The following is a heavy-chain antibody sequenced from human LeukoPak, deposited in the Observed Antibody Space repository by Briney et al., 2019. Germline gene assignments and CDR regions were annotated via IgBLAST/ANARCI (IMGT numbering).Heavy chain of an antibody. CDR1: GYTFTSYA. Sequence: ASVKVSCKASGYTFTSYALNWMRQAPGQGLEWMGWINTNTGNPTYAQGFTGRFFFSLDTSVSTAYLQISSLKAEDTAVYYCARVPPGDWLTMVRGVFDYWGQGTLVTVSS. J-gene: IGHJ4*02. V-gene: IGHV7-4-1*02. D-gene: IGHD3-10*01. CDR2: INTNTGNP. CDR3: ARVPPGDWLTMVRGVFDY.